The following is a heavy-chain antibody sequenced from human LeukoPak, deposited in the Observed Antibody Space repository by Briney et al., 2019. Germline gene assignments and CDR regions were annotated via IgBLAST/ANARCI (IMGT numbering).Heavy chain of an antibody. D-gene: IGHD5-12*01. V-gene: IGHV1-2*02. CDR3: AKNPYEYYFDY. J-gene: IGHJ4*02. Sequence: GASVKVSCKASGYTLTGYYMHWVRLAPGQGLEWMGWISPSSGDTHYAQKFQGRVTMTRDTSISTVYMELSRLRSDDTAVYYCAKNPYEYYFDYWGQGTLVTVSS. CDR2: ISPSSGDT. CDR1: GYTLTGYY.